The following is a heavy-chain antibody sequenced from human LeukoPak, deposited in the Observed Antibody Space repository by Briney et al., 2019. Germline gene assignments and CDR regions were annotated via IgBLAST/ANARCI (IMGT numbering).Heavy chain of an antibody. Sequence: PGGSLRLSCAASGFTFTSYAMHWVRQAPGKGLEWVALISYDGAYTNYADSVKGRVTISRDNSKNTLDLQLNSLRAEDTAVYYCAGDSTYYCVSGSSGPHYFDYWGQGTLVTVSS. J-gene: IGHJ4*02. CDR3: AGDSTYYCVSGSSGPHYFDY. CDR2: ISYDGAYT. V-gene: IGHV3-30*01. CDR1: GFTFTSYA. D-gene: IGHD3-10*01.